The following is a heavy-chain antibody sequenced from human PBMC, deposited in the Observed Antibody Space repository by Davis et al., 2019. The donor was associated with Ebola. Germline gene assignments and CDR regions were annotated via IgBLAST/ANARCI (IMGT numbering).Heavy chain of an antibody. D-gene: IGHD5-24*01. CDR1: GYTFTSYG. J-gene: IGHJ4*02. Sequence: ASVKVSCKASGYTFTSYGISWVRQAPGQGLEWMGWISAYNGNTNYAQKFQGRVTMTEDTSTDTAYMELSSLRSEDTAVYYCATASVEMATISFFDYWGQGTLVTVSS. CDR3: ATASVEMATISFFDY. V-gene: IGHV1-18*04. CDR2: ISAYNGNT.